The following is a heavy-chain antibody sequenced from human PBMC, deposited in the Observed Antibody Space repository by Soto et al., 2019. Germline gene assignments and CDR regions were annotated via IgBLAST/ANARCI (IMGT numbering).Heavy chain of an antibody. CDR2: ISPYDGNT. D-gene: IGHD6-19*01. CDR1: GYTFTSSC. V-gene: IGHV1-18*01. Sequence: ASVQVSCKASGYTFTSSCIGWLRQAPGKGLEWMGWISPYDGNTNYAQKHQGRVTMTTDTSTSTAYMDVRSPRSDDTAGYYCATLTYTSGLDYWGQGTMVTVSS. J-gene: IGHJ4*02. CDR3: ATLTYTSGLDY.